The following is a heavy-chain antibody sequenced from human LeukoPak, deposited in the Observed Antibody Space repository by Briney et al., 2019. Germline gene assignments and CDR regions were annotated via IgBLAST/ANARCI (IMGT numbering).Heavy chain of an antibody. CDR3: ARELVATVVTPDAFDI. Sequence: PSETLSLTCTVSGGSIGSYYWSWIRQPPGKGLEWIGYIYYSGSTNYNPSLKSRVTISVDTSKNQFSLKLSSVTAADTAVYYCARELVATVVTPDAFDIWGQGTLVTVSS. D-gene: IGHD4-23*01. V-gene: IGHV4-59*01. J-gene: IGHJ3*02. CDR2: IYYSGST. CDR1: GGSIGSYY.